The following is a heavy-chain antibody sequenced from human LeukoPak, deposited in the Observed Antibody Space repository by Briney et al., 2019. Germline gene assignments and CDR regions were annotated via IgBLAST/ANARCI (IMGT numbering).Heavy chain of an antibody. CDR3: SRPYYYYMDV. CDR2: IYYSGST. CDR1: GGSISSYY. V-gene: IGHV4-59*12. D-gene: IGHD2-21*01. J-gene: IGHJ6*03. Sequence: PSETLSLTCTVSGGSISSYYWSWIRQPPGKGLEWIGYIYYSGSTNYNPSLKSRVTISLDKSKNQFSLELTSVTAADTAVYYCSRPYYYYMDVWGKGTTVTVSS.